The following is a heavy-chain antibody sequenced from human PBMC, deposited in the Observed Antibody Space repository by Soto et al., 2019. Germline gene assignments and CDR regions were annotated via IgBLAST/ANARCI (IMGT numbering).Heavy chain of an antibody. J-gene: IGHJ3*02. V-gene: IGHV1-2*02. CDR2: INTKAGGT. Sequence: ASVKVSCKASGYIFTGYYIQWVRQAPGQGLEWMGWINTKAGGTKYAQKFQGRVTMTRDTSINTAYMEVSRLRSDDTAVYYCATDKVAFDMWGQGTMVTVSS. CDR1: GYIFTGYY. CDR3: ATDKVAFDM. D-gene: IGHD3-9*01.